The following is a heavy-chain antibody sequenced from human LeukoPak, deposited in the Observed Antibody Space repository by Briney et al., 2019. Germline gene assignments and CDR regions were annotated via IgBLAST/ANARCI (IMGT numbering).Heavy chain of an antibody. CDR2: IYYSGST. Sequence: KSSETLSLTCTVSGGSISTYYWSWIRQSPGKGLEWIGYIYYSGSTNYNPSLKSRVTISLDTSKNQFSLKLSSVTAADTAVYYCARALNYYFGMDVWGQGTTVTVSS. J-gene: IGHJ6*02. CDR3: ARALNYYFGMDV. V-gene: IGHV4-59*01. CDR1: GGSISTYY.